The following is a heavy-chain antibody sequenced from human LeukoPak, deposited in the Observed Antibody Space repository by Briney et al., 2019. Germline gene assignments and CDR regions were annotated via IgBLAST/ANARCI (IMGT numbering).Heavy chain of an antibody. CDR2: INPSGGST. Sequence: ASVKVSCKASGYTFTSYYMHWVRQAPGQGLEWMGIINPSGGSTSYAQKFQGRVTMTRDTSTSTVYMELSSLRSEDAAVYYCARGTADYCSGGSCYTASPFDYWGQGTLVTVSS. D-gene: IGHD2-15*01. CDR3: ARGTADYCSGGSCYTASPFDY. CDR1: GYTFTSYY. J-gene: IGHJ4*02. V-gene: IGHV1-46*01.